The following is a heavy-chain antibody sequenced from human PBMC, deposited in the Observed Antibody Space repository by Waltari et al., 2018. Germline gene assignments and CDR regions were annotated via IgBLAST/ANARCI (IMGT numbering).Heavy chain of an antibody. CDR3: ARHLSVRESAFDI. J-gene: IGHJ3*02. Sequence: QVQLQESGPGLVKPSETLSLTCTVSGGSISSSSYYWGWIRQPPGKGLEWIGSIYYSGSTYYNPSLKSRVTISVDTSKNRFSLKLSSVTAADTAVYYCARHLSVRESAFDIWGQGTMVTVSS. CDR2: IYYSGST. D-gene: IGHD3-3*02. CDR1: GGSISSSSYY. V-gene: IGHV4-39*01.